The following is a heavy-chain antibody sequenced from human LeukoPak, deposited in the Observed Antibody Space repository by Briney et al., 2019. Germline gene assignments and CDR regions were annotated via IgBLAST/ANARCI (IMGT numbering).Heavy chain of an antibody. V-gene: IGHV3-23*01. J-gene: IGHJ4*02. CDR2: ISGSGGST. CDR3: AKAVITFGGVIQAYDY. Sequence: PGGSLRLFCAASGFTFSSYAMSWVRQAPGKGLEWVSAISGSGGSTYYADSVKGRFTISRDNSKNTLYLQMNSLRAEDTAVYYCAKAVITFGGVIQAYDYWGQGTLVTVSS. CDR1: GFTFSSYA. D-gene: IGHD3-16*02.